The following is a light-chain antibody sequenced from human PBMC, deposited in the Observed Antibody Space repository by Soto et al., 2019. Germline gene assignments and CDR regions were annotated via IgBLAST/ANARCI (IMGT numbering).Light chain of an antibody. Sequence: EIVMTQSPVTLSVSPGERATLSCRASHTFSTNLAWYQQKPGQAPRLLIHSASTRATDIPARFSGSGSGTEFTLTISSLQSEDFAVYYCQQYNNWPYTFGQGTKLEIK. V-gene: IGKV3-15*01. J-gene: IGKJ2*01. CDR3: QQYNNWPYT. CDR2: SAS. CDR1: HTFSTN.